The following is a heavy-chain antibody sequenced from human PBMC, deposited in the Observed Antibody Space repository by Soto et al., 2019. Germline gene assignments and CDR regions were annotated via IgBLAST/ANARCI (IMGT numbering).Heavy chain of an antibody. J-gene: IGHJ3*02. D-gene: IGHD6-13*01. V-gene: IGHV4-31*03. CDR3: ARLPGIADNDAFDI. CDR2: IYYSGST. Sequence: SETLSLTCTVSGGYISSGGYYWSWIRQHPGKGLEWIGYIYYSGSTYYNPSLKSRVTISVDTSKNQFSLKLSSVTAADTAVYYCARLPGIADNDAFDIWGQGTMVTLSS. CDR1: GGYISSGGYY.